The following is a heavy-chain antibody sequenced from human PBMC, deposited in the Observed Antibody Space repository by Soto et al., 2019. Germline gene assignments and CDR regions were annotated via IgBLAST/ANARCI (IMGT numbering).Heavy chain of an antibody. J-gene: IGHJ5*02. CDR1: GFSLSTTGVA. V-gene: IGHV2-5*02. Sequence: QITLKESGPTLVKPTETLTLTCTFSGFSLSTTGVAVGWIRQPPGKALEWLALIYWDDDKRYSPSLKTRLTITKDTSKNHVVLTMTNMDPVDTATYYCAFFPRALSSSWSNYFDPWGQGTLVTVSS. CDR3: AFFPRALSSSWSNYFDP. D-gene: IGHD6-13*01. CDR2: IYWDDDK.